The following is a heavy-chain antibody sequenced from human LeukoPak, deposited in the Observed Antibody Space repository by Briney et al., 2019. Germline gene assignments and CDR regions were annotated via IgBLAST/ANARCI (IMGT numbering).Heavy chain of an antibody. CDR3: AKSPTYYDILTGYYSGYYFDY. CDR2: ISGSGRST. CDR1: GFTFSSYA. Sequence: PGGSPRLSCAASGFTFSSYAMSWVRQAPGKGLEWVSAISGSGRSTYYADSVKGRFTISRDNSKNTLYLQMNSLRAEDTAVYYCAKSPTYYDILTGYYSGYYFDYWGQGTLVTVSS. V-gene: IGHV3-23*01. J-gene: IGHJ4*02. D-gene: IGHD3-9*01.